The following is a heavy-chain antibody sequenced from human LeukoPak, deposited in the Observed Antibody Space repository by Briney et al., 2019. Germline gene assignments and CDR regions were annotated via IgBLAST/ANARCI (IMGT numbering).Heavy chain of an antibody. J-gene: IGHJ1*01. V-gene: IGHV4-59*01. D-gene: IGHD6-13*01. CDR3: ASYSSSWGYFQH. CDR2: IYNSGST. CDR1: GGSISSYY. Sequence: PSETLSLTCTVSGGSISSYYWSWVRQSPGTGLEWLGYIYNSGSTNYNPSLNSRVTISVDTSKNQFSLKLSSVAAADTAVYYCASYSSSWGYFQHWGQGTLATVSS.